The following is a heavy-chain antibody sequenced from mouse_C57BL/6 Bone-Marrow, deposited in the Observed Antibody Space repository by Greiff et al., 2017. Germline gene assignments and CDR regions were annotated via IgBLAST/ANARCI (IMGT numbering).Heavy chain of an antibody. CDR1: GFTFSSYG. Sequence: EVKLEESGGDLVKPGGSLKLSCAASGFTFSSYGMSWVRQTPDKRLEWVATISSGGSYTYYPHSVKGRFTISRDNAKNTLYLQMSRLKSEDTAMXYCARRWNAMDYWGQGTSVTVSS. J-gene: IGHJ4*01. V-gene: IGHV5-6*02. CDR3: ARRWNAMDY. CDR2: ISSGGSYT.